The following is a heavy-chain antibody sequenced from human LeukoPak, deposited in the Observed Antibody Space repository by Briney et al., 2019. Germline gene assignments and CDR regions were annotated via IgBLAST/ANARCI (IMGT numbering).Heavy chain of an antibody. CDR1: GFSFSRYG. CDR2: IWYDGSNQ. CDR3: SANFDF. D-gene: IGHD6-25*01. Sequence: PGRSLRLSCAASGFSFSRYGMHWVRQAPGKGLEWVAVIWYDGSNQYYADSVKGRFTISRDNSKNTLYLQMNSLRAEDTAVYYCSANFDFWGQGTLVTVSS. J-gene: IGHJ4*02. V-gene: IGHV3-33*08.